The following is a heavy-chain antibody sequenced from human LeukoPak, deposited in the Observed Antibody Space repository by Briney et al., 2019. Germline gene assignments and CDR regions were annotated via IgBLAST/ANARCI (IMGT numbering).Heavy chain of an antibody. CDR1: GGSITSHY. D-gene: IGHD2-15*01. CDR3: AREYCSGGSCYSYYYYYMDV. J-gene: IGHJ6*03. V-gene: IGHV4-59*11. CDR2: VYYSGTT. Sequence: PSETLSLTCTVSGGSITSHYWSWVRQPPGKGLEWIGYVYYSGTTNYNPSLKSRVTISVDTSKNQFSLKLTSVTPADTAVYYCAREYCSGGSCYSYYYYYMDVWGKGTTVTVSS.